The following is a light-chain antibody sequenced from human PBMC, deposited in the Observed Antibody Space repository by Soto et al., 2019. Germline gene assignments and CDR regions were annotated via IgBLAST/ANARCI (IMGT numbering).Light chain of an antibody. CDR1: QGVSSTY. V-gene: IGKV3-20*01. Sequence: EIVVTQSPGTLSLSPGERATLSCRASQGVSSTYLAWYQQKPGQAHRLLIYGAYFRATGIPDRVSGSGSGTDFTLTISRLETEDFAVSYCQKFGGSSRTFGQGNKVEIK. J-gene: IGKJ1*01. CDR2: GAY. CDR3: QKFGGSSRT.